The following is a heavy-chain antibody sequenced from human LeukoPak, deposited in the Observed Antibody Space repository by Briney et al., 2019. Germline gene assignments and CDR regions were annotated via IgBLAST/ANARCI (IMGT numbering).Heavy chain of an antibody. D-gene: IGHD6-13*01. CDR3: AKDLGAAAGDYYYYYMDV. CDR1: GFTFSNYG. J-gene: IGHJ6*03. CDR2: ISGSGGST. V-gene: IGHV3-23*01. Sequence: PGGSLRLSCVASGFTFSNYGMSWVRQARGKGLEWVSAISGSGGSTYYADSVKGRFTISRGNSKNTLYLQMNSLRAEDTAVYYCAKDLGAAAGDYYYYYMDVWGKGTTVTISS.